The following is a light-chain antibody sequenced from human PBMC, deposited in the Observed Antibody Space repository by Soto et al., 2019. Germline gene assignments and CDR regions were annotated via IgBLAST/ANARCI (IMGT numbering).Light chain of an antibody. CDR2: DVS. J-gene: IGLJ1*01. V-gene: IGLV2-14*01. Sequence: QPVLTQPASVSGSPGQSITISCTGTSSDVGGYNHVSWYQQHPGKAPQLMIYDVSSRPSGVSNRFSGSKSGNTASLTISGLQAEDEDDYYCTSFTAGFTYVFGTGTKVTVL. CDR3: TSFTAGFTYV. CDR1: SSDVGGYNH.